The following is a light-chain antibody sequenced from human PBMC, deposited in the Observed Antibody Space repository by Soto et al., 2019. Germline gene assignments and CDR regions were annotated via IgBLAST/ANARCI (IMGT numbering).Light chain of an antibody. J-gene: IGLJ1*01. CDR3: TSYATGGTHV. CDR2: DVS. V-gene: IGLV2-14*01. CDR1: NSDIGGYNT. Sequence: QSVLTQPASVSGSPGQSITLSCTGTNSDIGGYNTVSWYQQHPGKAPKLMIYDVSIRPSGVSDRFSGSKSANTASLTISGLQPEDEADYYCTSYATGGTHVFGTGTKVTVL.